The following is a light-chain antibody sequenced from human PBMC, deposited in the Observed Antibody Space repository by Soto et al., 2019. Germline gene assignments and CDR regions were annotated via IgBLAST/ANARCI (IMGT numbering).Light chain of an antibody. CDR1: SSNIGAGYD. J-gene: IGLJ1*01. CDR3: QSYDSSLSGSV. Sequence: GSAQPPLVSGAPGQRVTNYCNWSSSNIGAGYDVHWYQQLPGTAPKLLIYGNSNRPSGVPDRFSGSKSGTSASLAITGLQAEDEADYYCQSYDSSLSGSVFGTGTKVTVL. CDR2: GNS. V-gene: IGLV1-40*01.